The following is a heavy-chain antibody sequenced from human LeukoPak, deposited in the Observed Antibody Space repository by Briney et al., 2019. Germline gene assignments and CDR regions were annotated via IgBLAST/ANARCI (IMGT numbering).Heavy chain of an antibody. CDR2: IYYSGST. V-gene: IGHV4-59*01. CDR1: GGSISSYY. J-gene: IGHJ4*02. CDR3: ATSVDGGYVYCFDY. Sequence: SETLSLTCIVSGGSISSYYWSWIRQPPGKGLEWIGYIYYSGSTNYNPSLKSRVTISVDTSKNQFSLKLSSVTAADTAVYYCATSVDGGYVYCFDYWGQGTLVTVSS. D-gene: IGHD5-12*01.